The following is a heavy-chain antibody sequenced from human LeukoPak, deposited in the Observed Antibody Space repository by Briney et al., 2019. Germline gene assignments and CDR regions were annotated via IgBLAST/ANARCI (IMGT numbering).Heavy chain of an antibody. Sequence: VASVKVSCKASGYTFTSYDINWVRQATGQGLEWMGWINPNSGGTNYAQKFQGRVTMTRDTSISTAYMELSRLRSDDTAVYYCARDSGIVGAPNAFDIWGQGTMVTVSS. D-gene: IGHD1-26*01. CDR1: GYTFTSYD. CDR2: INPNSGGT. V-gene: IGHV1-2*02. J-gene: IGHJ3*02. CDR3: ARDSGIVGAPNAFDI.